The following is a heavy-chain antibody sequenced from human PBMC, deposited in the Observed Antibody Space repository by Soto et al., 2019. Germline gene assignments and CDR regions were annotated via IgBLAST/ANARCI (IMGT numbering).Heavy chain of an antibody. CDR1: GFTFNSHA. J-gene: IGHJ4*02. Sequence: XGCLRLSFAASGFTFNSHAMTGVRLAPGKGLEWVATISGSGFSTNYADSVKGRFTISRDNSKNTLFLQMNSLRVEDTALYFCARGPPRDGYKDLDSWAQGILVTVAS. V-gene: IGHV3-23*01. CDR2: ISGSGFST. CDR3: ARGPPRDGYKDLDS. D-gene: IGHD1-1*01.